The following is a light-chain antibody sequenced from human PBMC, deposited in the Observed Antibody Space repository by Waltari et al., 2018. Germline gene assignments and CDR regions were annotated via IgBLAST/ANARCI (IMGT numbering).Light chain of an antibody. J-gene: IGKJ5*01. CDR1: QYISSW. CDR3: QQYNTYPLT. CDR2: KAS. V-gene: IGKV1-5*03. Sequence: DIQMTQSPSTLSASVGDRVTITCRASQYISSWLAGYQQKPGKAPKRLIYKASILESGVPSRFSGSESGTEFTLTISSLQPDDFATYYCQQYNTYPLTFGQGTRLEI.